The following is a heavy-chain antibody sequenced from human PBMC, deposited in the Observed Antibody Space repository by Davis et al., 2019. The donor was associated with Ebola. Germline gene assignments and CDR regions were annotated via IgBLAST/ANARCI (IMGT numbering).Heavy chain of an antibody. CDR1: GFTFSSYS. D-gene: IGHD4-23*01. J-gene: IGHJ6*03. V-gene: IGHV3-48*02. CDR3: ARVVYGGNYYYYYYMDV. CDR2: ISSSSSTI. Sequence: GESLKISCAASGFTFSSYSMNWVRQAPGKGLEWVSYISSSSSTIYYADSVKGRFIISRDNAKNSLYLQMNSLRDEDTAVYYCARVVYGGNYYYYYYMDVWGKGTTVTVSS.